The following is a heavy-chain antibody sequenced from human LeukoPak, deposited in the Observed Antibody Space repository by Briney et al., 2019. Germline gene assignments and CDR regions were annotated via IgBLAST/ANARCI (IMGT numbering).Heavy chain of an antibody. D-gene: IGHD2-2*01. V-gene: IGHV4-61*01. CDR3: ARGYCSSSTCQYGDY. CDR1: GGSLTSSNQY. J-gene: IGHJ4*02. CDR2: IYYSGST. Sequence: SETLSLTCSVVGGSLTSSNQYWGWIRQPPGKGLEWLGYIYYSGSTNYNPSLRSRVTISVVTSKNQLSLNLKYVTAADTAVYYCARGYCSSSTCQYGDYWGQGTLVTVSS.